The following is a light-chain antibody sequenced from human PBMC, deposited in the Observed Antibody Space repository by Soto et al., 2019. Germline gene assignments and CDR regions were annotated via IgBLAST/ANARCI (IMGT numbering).Light chain of an antibody. Sequence: VLTQPPSASGAPGQRVTISCSGSSSNVGSNTVSWYRQFPGTAPKLLIHSNNKRPSGVPDRFSGSKSGTSASLAISGLQSEDEADYYCAAWDDSLNASVFGGGTKVTVL. CDR1: SSNVGSNT. V-gene: IGLV1-44*01. CDR2: SNN. J-gene: IGLJ1*01. CDR3: AAWDDSLNASV.